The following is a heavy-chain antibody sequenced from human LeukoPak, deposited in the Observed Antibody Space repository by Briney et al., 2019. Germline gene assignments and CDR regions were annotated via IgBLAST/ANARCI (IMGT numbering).Heavy chain of an antibody. V-gene: IGHV4-38-2*01. CDR2: INHSGST. Sequence: SETLSLTCAVSGYSISSGYYWGWIRQPPGKGLEWIGEINHSGSTNYNPSLKSRVTTSVDTSKNQFSLKLSSVTAADTAVYYCARGLSSSSASNWFDPWGQGTLVTVSS. CDR1: GYSISSGYY. J-gene: IGHJ5*02. D-gene: IGHD6-6*01. CDR3: ARGLSSSSASNWFDP.